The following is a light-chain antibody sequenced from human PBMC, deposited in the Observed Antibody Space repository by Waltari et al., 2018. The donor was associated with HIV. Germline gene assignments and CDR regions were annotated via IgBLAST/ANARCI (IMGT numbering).Light chain of an antibody. CDR1: RRVCGWYNY. V-gene: IGLV2-11*02. CDR2: DVS. Sequence: SALTELCSVSGSPGQSGNISCTGTRRVCGWYNYISWYQLHPGKAPKLMIYDVSKRPSGVPDRFSGSKSGNTASLTISGLQAEDEADYYCCSYAGSYTLVFGGGTKLTVL. J-gene: IGLJ2*01. CDR3: CSYAGSYTLV.